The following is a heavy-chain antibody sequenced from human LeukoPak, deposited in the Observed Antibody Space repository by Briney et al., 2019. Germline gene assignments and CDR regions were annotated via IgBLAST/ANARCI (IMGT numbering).Heavy chain of an antibody. Sequence: PGGPLRLSCAASGFIFRNHWMSWVRQVPGRGLEWVAHIKQGGNEKHYVDSVEGRFTLSRDDSKNSLYLQMNSLRVDDSAVYYCARERGGYSGYDSSFDYWGQGTLVTVSS. CDR3: ARERGGYSGYDSSFDY. CDR2: IKQGGNEK. CDR1: GFIFRNHW. D-gene: IGHD5-12*01. V-gene: IGHV3-7*01. J-gene: IGHJ4*02.